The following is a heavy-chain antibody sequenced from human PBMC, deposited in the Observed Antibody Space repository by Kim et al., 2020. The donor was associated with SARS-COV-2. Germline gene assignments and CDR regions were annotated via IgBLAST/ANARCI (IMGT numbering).Heavy chain of an antibody. CDR1: GFTFSNAW. V-gene: IGHV3-15*01. CDR3: TTDLGPSGSYPLRRRGYYYYGMDV. D-gene: IGHD1-26*01. J-gene: IGHJ6*02. CDR2: IKSKTDGGTT. Sequence: GGSLRLSCAASGFTFSNAWMSWVRQAPGKGLEWVGRIKSKTDGGTTDYAAPVKGRFTISRDDSKNTLYLQMNSLKTEDTAVYYCTTDLGPSGSYPLRRRGYYYYGMDVWGQGTTVTVSS.